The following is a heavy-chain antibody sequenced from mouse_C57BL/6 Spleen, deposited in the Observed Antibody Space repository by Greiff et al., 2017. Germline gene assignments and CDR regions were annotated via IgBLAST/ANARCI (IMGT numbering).Heavy chain of an antibody. CDR1: GSTFSSYA. V-gene: IGHV5-4*01. D-gene: IGHD1-1*01. Sequence: EVLLVESGGGLVKPGGSLKLSCAASGSTFSSYAMSWVRQAPGKRLEWVANISDGGNYTYYPDNVKGRFTISRDNAKNNLYLQMSHLEAEDTAMYYCARDYYEGAMDYWGQGTSVTVSS. J-gene: IGHJ4*01. CDR3: ARDYYEGAMDY. CDR2: ISDGGNYT.